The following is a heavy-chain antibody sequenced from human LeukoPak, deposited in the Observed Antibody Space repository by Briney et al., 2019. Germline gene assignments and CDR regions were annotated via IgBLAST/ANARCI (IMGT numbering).Heavy chain of an antibody. D-gene: IGHD2-2*02. V-gene: IGHV3-21*01. CDR3: VRGYCSSTSCYKGY. J-gene: IGHJ4*02. CDR1: GFTFSSYS. Sequence: PGGSLRLSCAVSGFTFSSYSMNWVRQAPGKGLEWVSSISSSSSYIYYADSVKGRFTISRDNAKNSLYLQMNSLRAEDTAVYYCVRGYCSSTSCYKGYWGQGTLVTVSS. CDR2: ISSSSSYI.